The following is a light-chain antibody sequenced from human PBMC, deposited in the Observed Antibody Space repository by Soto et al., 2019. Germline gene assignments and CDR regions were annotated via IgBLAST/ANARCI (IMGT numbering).Light chain of an antibody. J-gene: IGKJ1*01. CDR1: QSISSN. CDR2: AAS. CDR3: QQYINWLRT. Sequence: EMVMTQSPATLSVSLWERATLSCRASQSISSNLAWYPQKPGQAPRLLIYAASTKATGIPARFSGSGSGTDFTLTISSLQSEDFAVYYCQQYINWLRTLGQGTKVDIK. V-gene: IGKV3-15*01.